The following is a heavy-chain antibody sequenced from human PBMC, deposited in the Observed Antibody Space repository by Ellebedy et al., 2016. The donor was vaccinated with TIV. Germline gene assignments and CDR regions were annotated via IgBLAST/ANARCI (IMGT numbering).Heavy chain of an antibody. J-gene: IGHJ5*02. CDR2: IYHSGKT. Sequence: SETLSLTXAVSGDSISSGGYSWIWIRQPPGKGLEWIGYIYHSGKTYYNPSLKSRVTISVDRPKNQFSVRLNSVTAADTAVYYCARVRNYYDSSGYYWPYNWFDPWGQGTLVTVSS. CDR1: GDSISSGGYS. V-gene: IGHV4-30-2*01. D-gene: IGHD3-22*01. CDR3: ARVRNYYDSSGYYWPYNWFDP.